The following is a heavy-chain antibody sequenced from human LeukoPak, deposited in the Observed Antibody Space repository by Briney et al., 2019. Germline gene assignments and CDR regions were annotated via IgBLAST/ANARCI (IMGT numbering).Heavy chain of an antibody. D-gene: IGHD4-11*01. V-gene: IGHV1-46*01. CDR1: GYTFTSYY. Sequence: ASVKVSCKTSGYTFTSYYIHWVRQAPGQGLEWMGIINPIGGTTDYPQKFQGRVTMTRDTSTSTVYMELSSLSPEDTAVYYCARQQGLQNLNFDYWGQGALVTVSS. CDR3: ARQQGLQNLNFDY. J-gene: IGHJ4*02. CDR2: INPIGGTT.